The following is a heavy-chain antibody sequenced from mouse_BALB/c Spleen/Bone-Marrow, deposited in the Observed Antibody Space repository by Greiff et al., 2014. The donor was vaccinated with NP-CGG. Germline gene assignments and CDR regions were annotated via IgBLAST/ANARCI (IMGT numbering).Heavy chain of an antibody. V-gene: IGHV14-3*02. CDR2: IDPANGNT. J-gene: IGHJ3*01. CDR3: ATYYYGSSWGFAY. D-gene: IGHD1-1*01. CDR1: GFNIKDTY. Sequence: EVQLQQSGAELVKPGASVKLSCTASGFNIKDTYMHWVKQRPEQGLEWIGRIDPANGNTKYDPKFQGKATLTADTSSNTAYLQLSSLTSEDTAVYYCATYYYGSSWGFAYWAKGLWSLSLQ.